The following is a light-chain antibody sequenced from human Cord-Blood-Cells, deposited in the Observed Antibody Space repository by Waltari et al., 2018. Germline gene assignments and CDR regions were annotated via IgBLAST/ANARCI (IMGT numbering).Light chain of an antibody. CDR1: QSSSSH. CDR3: QPSYSTPRT. CDR2: AAS. V-gene: IGKV1-39*01. Sequence: DIQMTQSACSLSSAVGDRVNITCRASQSSSSHLNWYQQKPGKAPKLLIYAASSLQSGVPSRFSGSASGTDFSLTISSPQPEAFATYYCQPSYSTPRTFGQGTKVELK. J-gene: IGKJ1*01.